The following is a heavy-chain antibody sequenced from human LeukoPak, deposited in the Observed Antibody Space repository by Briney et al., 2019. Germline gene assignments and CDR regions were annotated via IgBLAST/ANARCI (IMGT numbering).Heavy chain of an antibody. CDR2: TKNKAENFAT. Sequence: LAGGSLRLSCAASGFSFSNYWFHWVRQAPGKGLEWVGYTKNKAENFATEYAASVIGRFTISRDDSTNSVFLQMNSLKTDDTAVYYCTRWRSGVSDWGQGTLVTVSS. V-gene: IGHV3-72*01. D-gene: IGHD3-3*01. CDR1: GFSFSNYW. J-gene: IGHJ4*02. CDR3: TRWRSGVSD.